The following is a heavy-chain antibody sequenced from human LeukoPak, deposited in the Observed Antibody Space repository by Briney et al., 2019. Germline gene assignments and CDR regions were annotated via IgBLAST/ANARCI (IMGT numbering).Heavy chain of an antibody. CDR3: ARGEYYFDY. D-gene: IGHD3-10*01. J-gene: IGHJ4*02. CDR2: IYYSGST. V-gene: IGHV4-59*01. CDR1: GDSISSYY. Sequence: SETLSLTCSVSGDSISSYYWSWIRQPPGKGLEWIGFIYYSGSTNYNPSLKSRVIMSVDMSKNQFSLKLSSVTAADTAVYYCARGEYYFDYWGQGTLVTVSS.